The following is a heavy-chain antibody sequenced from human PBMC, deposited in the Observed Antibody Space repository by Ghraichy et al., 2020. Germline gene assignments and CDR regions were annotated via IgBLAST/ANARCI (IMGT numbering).Heavy chain of an antibody. CDR1: GFTFSSYA. J-gene: IGHJ4*02. CDR3: AKGGDRSGHYYVPYFDY. D-gene: IGHD3-22*01. CDR2: VSASGGRT. V-gene: IGHV3-23*01. Sequence: GESLNISCAASGFTFSSYAMSWVRQAPGKGLEWVSVVSASGGRTDYADSVKGRFTMSRDNSKNTLSLQMNSLRAEDTAVYYCAKGGDRSGHYYVPYFDYWGQGTLVTVSS.